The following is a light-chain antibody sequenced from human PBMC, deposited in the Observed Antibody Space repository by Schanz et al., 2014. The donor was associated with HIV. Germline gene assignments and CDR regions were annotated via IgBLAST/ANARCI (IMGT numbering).Light chain of an antibody. CDR1: QSVDSY. CDR3: QQYGSSPPT. V-gene: IGKV3-11*01. CDR2: DGA. J-gene: IGKJ3*01. Sequence: EIVLTQSPATLSLSPGERAVLSCRASQSVDSYLAWYRQKPGQAPRLLIYDGAHRAPGIPARFSGSGSGTDYTLTISGLEPEDFAVYYCQQYGSSPPTFGPGTKVDIK.